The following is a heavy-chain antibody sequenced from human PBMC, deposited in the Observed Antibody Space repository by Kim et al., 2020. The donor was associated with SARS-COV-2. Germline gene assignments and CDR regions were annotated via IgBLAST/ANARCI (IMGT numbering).Heavy chain of an antibody. CDR2: IKSKTDGGTT. CDR3: TTWINWDSSSWIDY. Sequence: GGSLRLSCAASGFTFSNAWMSWVRQAPGKGLEWVGRIKSKTDGGTTDYAAPVKGRFTISRDDSKNTLYLQMNSLKTEDTAVYYCTTWINWDSSSWIDYWGQGTLVTVSS. CDR1: GFTFSNAW. V-gene: IGHV3-15*01. J-gene: IGHJ4*02. D-gene: IGHD6-6*01.